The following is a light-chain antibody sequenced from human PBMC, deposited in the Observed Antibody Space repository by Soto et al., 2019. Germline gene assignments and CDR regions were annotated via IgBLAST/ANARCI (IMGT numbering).Light chain of an antibody. V-gene: IGKV3-11*01. CDR1: QSVSTY. Sequence: EIVLTQSPATLSLSPGERATLSCRASQSVSTYLVWYQHKPGQAPRLLIYDASNRATGIPARFSGSGSGTDFTLSISSLEPEDFAVYYWQQRSNWPLTFGGGTKVDIK. J-gene: IGKJ4*01. CDR2: DAS. CDR3: QQRSNWPLT.